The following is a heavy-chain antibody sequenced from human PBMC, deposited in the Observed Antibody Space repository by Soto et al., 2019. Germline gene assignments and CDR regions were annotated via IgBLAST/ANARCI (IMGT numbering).Heavy chain of an antibody. J-gene: IGHJ6*03. Sequence: ASVKVSCKASGYTFTSYDINWVRQATGQGLEWMGWMNPNSGNTGYAQKFQGRVTMTRNTSISTAYMELSSLRSEDTAVYYCALRGELRRGYYYYYMDVWGKGTTVTVSS. V-gene: IGHV1-8*01. CDR1: GYTFTSYD. CDR2: MNPNSGNT. D-gene: IGHD1-26*01. CDR3: ALRGELRRGYYYYYMDV.